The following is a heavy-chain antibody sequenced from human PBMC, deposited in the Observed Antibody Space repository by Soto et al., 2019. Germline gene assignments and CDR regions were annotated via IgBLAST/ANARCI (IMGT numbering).Heavy chain of an antibody. Sequence: PGGSLRLSCAASGFTFSSYWIHWVRQAPGKGLVWVSRINSDGSSTSYADSVKGRFTISRDNAKNTLYLQMNSLRAEDTAVYYCARDISSWDFWSGFRGSWFDPWGQGTRVTVSS. CDR2: INSDGSST. D-gene: IGHD3-3*01. V-gene: IGHV3-74*01. J-gene: IGHJ5*02. CDR3: ARDISSWDFWSGFRGSWFDP. CDR1: GFTFSSYW.